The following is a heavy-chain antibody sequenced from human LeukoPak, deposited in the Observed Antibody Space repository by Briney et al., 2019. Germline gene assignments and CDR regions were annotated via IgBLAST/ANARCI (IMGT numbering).Heavy chain of an antibody. V-gene: IGHV3-53*01. CDR2: IYSDGST. D-gene: IGHD1-26*01. CDR3: ARERGRGRDSPWFDY. Sequence: GGSLSLSCAASGFIVSGDFMSWVRQAPGKGLEWVSVIYSDGSTYYADSVKGRFTISRDNSKNTLDLQMTGLRAEDTAVYYCARERGRGRDSPWFDYWGQGTLVTVSS. CDR1: GFIVSGDF. J-gene: IGHJ4*02.